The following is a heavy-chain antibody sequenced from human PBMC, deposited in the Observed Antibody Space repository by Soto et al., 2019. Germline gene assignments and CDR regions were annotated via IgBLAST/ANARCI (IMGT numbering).Heavy chain of an antibody. V-gene: IGHV4-30-4*01. Sequence: QVQLQESGPGLVKPSQTLSLTCTVSGGSISSGDYYWRWIRQPPGKGLEWIGYIYHSGSTYYNPSLKSRVTISVDTSKNQFSLKLSSVTAADTAVYYCASERPDGARLDPWRQGTLVTVSS. J-gene: IGHJ5*02. CDR1: GGSISSGDYY. D-gene: IGHD6-6*01. CDR3: ASERPDGARLDP. CDR2: IYHSGST.